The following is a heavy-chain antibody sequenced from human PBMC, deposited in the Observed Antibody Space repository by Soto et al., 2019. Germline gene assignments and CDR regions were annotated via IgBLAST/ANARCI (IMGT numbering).Heavy chain of an antibody. J-gene: IGHJ2*01. CDR3: AREAKDIVVVPAATGVYWYFDL. Sequence: SVKVACKASGGSMSIDSISWVRKAPGQGLEWLGGIIPIFGTANYAQKFQGRVTITADESTSTAYMELSSLRSEDTAVYYCAREAKDIVVVPAATGVYWYFDLWGRGTLVTVSS. V-gene: IGHV1-69*13. D-gene: IGHD2-2*01. CDR2: IIPIFGTA. CDR1: GGSMSIDS.